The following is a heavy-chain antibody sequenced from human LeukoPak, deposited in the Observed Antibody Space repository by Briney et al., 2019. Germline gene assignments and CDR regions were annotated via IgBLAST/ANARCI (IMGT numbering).Heavy chain of an antibody. D-gene: IGHD3-3*01. V-gene: IGHV1-8*01. J-gene: IGHJ5*02. CDR1: GYTFTSYD. CDR3: ASSRGGVPITIFGVVIRDNWFDP. CDR2: MNPNSGNT. Sequence: ASVKVPCKASGYTFTSYDINWVRHATGQGLVWMGWMNPNSGNTGYAQKFQGRVTMTRNTSISTAYMELSSLRSEDTAVYYCASSRGGVPITIFGVVIRDNWFDPWGQGTLVTVSS.